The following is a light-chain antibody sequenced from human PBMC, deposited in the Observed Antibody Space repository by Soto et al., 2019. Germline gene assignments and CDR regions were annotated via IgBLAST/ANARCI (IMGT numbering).Light chain of an antibody. V-gene: IGKV3-11*01. CDR3: QQRSNWPPLT. Sequence: EIVLTPSPATLSLSPGERATLSCRASQSVSSYLAWYQQKPGQAPRLLIYDASNRATGIPARFSGSGSGTDFTLTISRLEPEDFAVYYCQQRSNWPPLTFGGGTKVDIK. CDR2: DAS. J-gene: IGKJ4*01. CDR1: QSVSSY.